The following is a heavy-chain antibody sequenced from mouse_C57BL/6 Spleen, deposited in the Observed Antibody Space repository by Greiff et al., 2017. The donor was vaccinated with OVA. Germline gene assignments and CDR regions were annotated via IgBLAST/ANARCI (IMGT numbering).Heavy chain of an antibody. Sequence: VQLQQPGAELVRPGTSVKLSCKASGYTFTSYWMHWVKQRPGQGLEWIGVIDPSDSYTNYNQKFKGKATLTVDTSSSTAYMQLSSLTSEDSAVYYCARWGDYDGNFDVWGTGTTVTVSS. CDR2: IDPSDSYT. J-gene: IGHJ1*03. CDR3: ARWGDYDGNFDV. D-gene: IGHD2-4*01. CDR1: GYTFTSYW. V-gene: IGHV1-59*01.